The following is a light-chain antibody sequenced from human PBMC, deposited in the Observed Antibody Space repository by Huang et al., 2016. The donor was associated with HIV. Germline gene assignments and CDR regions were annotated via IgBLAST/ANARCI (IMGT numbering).Light chain of an antibody. J-gene: IGKJ4*01. CDR1: KSVGNY. CDR2: ATS. V-gene: IGKV3-11*01. CDR3: QQRSSGVT. Sequence: IVLTQSPATLSWYPGERVTLSCRASKSVGNYIAWYQQHPGQSPKLRIYATSNRATGTPVRFSGSGSGVDFTLTISSLESEDFAVYYCQQRSSGVTFGGGTKVQVK.